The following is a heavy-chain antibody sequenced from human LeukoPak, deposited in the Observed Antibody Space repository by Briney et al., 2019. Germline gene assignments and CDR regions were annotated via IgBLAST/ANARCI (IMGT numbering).Heavy chain of an antibody. CDR3: AKDIAAAGGPCAY. Sequence: KTGGSLRLSCAASGFTFSNYEMNWVRQAPGKGLEWVSYISRSSGSSIYYADSVKGRFTISRDNSKNTVFLQMNSLRAEDTAVYYCAKDIAAAGGPCAYWGRGTLVTVSS. CDR2: ISRSSGSSI. CDR1: GFTFSNYE. J-gene: IGHJ4*02. D-gene: IGHD6-13*01. V-gene: IGHV3-48*03.